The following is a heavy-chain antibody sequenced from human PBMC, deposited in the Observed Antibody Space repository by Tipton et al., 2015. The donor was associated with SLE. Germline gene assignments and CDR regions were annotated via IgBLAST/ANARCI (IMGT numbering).Heavy chain of an antibody. CDR3: RLITITSLFYY. CDR1: GGSISSSSYY. D-gene: IGHD3-16*01. V-gene: IGHV4-39*07. Sequence: TLSLTCTVSGGSISSSSYYWGWIRQPPGKGLEWIGSIYYSGSTYYNPSLKSRVTISVDTSKNQFSLKLSSVTAADTAVYYCRLITITSLFYYWGQGTLDTVSS. CDR2: IYYSGST. J-gene: IGHJ4*02.